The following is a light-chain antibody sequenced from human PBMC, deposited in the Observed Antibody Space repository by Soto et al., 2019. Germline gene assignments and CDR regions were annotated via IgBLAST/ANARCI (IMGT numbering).Light chain of an antibody. CDR2: DAS. CDR3: QQYDSYPIP. CDR1: QSISKW. Sequence: DVQMTQYPSTLSASVGDTVTITCRARQSISKWLAWYQQKPGKAPKLLIFDASSLKSGVPSRFSGSGSGTEFTLIINSLQPDDFATYFCQQYDSYPIPFGQRTRLEI. J-gene: IGKJ5*01. V-gene: IGKV1-5*01.